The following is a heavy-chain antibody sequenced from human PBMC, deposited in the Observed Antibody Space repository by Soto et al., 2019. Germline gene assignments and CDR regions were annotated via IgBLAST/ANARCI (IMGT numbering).Heavy chain of an antibody. CDR2: ISSNSDTI. J-gene: IGHJ4*02. CDR3: AKDVKWGGMTTIHYFAS. D-gene: IGHD4-17*01. V-gene: IGHV3-9*02. CDR1: GFTADDYA. Sequence: EVQLVESGGGLVQPGRSLRLSCVASGFTADDYAMHWVRQAPGKGLEWVSGISSNSDTIDYADSVKGRFTISRDNAKNSLFLQMNSLRPEDTALYYCAKDVKWGGMTTIHYFASWGQGTLVTVSS.